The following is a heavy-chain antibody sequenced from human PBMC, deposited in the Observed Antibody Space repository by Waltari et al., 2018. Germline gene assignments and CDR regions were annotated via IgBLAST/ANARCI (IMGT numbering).Heavy chain of an antibody. V-gene: IGHV4-39*01. J-gene: IGHJ4*02. CDR2: IYYSGST. CDR1: GGSISSSSYY. Sequence: QLQLQESGPGLVKPSETLSLTCTVSGGSISSSSYYRGWIRQPPGKGLEWIGSIYYSGSTDYNPSLKSRGSISVDTSKNQFSLKLSSVTAADTAVYYCASTVYYDSSGWTYYFDYWGQGTLVTVSS. D-gene: IGHD3-22*01. CDR3: ASTVYYDSSGWTYYFDY.